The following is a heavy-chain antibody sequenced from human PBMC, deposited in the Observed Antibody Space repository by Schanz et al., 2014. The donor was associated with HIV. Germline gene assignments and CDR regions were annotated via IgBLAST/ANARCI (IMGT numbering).Heavy chain of an antibody. D-gene: IGHD2-15*01. CDR1: GFNFSSYG. CDR3: ARGGIWEWDQPDFDY. CDR2: IWYDGSNK. Sequence: QVQLVESGGGVVQPGRSLRLSCAASGFNFSSYGMHWVRQAPGKGLEWVAVIWYDGSNKYYADSVKGRFTISRDNSENTLDLQMTSLRAEDTAVYYCARGGIWEWDQPDFDYWGQGTLVTVSS. J-gene: IGHJ4*02. V-gene: IGHV3-33*01.